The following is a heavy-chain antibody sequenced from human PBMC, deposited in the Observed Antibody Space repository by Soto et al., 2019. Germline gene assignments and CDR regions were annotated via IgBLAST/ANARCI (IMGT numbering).Heavy chain of an antibody. CDR1: GFTFSSLA. CDR2: ISGSGDGT. J-gene: IGHJ4*02. CDR3: AGPGYSSQDY. Sequence: GGYLRLSCAASGFTFSSLALSCVRQAPGKGLEWVSAISGSGDGTDYADSVKGRFTVSRDNSKNTLYLQMNSLRAEDTAVYYCAGPGYSSQDYWGQGALVTVSS. D-gene: IGHD5-18*01. V-gene: IGHV3-23*01.